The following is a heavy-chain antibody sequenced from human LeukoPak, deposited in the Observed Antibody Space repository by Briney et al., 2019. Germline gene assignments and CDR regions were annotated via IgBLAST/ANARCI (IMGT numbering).Heavy chain of an antibody. CDR2: ISAYNGNT. V-gene: IGHV1-18*01. Sequence: ASVKVSCKASGYTFTSYGISWVRQAPGQGLEWMGWISAYNGNTNYAQKLQGRVTMTTDTSTSTAYMELRSLRSDDTAVYYCARDRRSAGPTPGFDPWGQGTLVTVSS. CDR1: GYTFTSYG. CDR3: ARDRRSAGPTPGFDP. J-gene: IGHJ5*02. D-gene: IGHD1-14*01.